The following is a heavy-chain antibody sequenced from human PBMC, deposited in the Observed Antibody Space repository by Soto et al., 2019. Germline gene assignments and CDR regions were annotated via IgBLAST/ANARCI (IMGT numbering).Heavy chain of an antibody. CDR3: ARARPVIAVAGTRYYYYGMDV. D-gene: IGHD6-19*01. CDR1: GFTFSSYG. Sequence: QVQLVESGGGVVQPGRSLRLSCAASGFTFSSYGMHWVRQAPGKGLEWVAVIWYDGSNKYYADSGKGRFTISRDNSKNTLYLQMNSLRAEDTAVYYCARARPVIAVAGTRYYYYGMDVWGQGTTVTVSS. V-gene: IGHV3-33*01. CDR2: IWYDGSNK. J-gene: IGHJ6*02.